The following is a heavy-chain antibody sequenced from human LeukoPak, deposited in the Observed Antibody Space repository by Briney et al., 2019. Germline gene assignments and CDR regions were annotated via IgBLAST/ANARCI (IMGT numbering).Heavy chain of an antibody. CDR1: GYTFTSYA. CDR2: INAGNGNT. D-gene: IGHD3-3*01. J-gene: IGHJ6*01. V-gene: IGHV1-3*01. CDR3: ETSVRGHISSDFWPRWGPTYYYSGMDV. Sequence: ASVKVSCKASGYTFTSYAMHWVRQAPGQRLEWMGWINAGNGNTKYAQKFQGRVTMTRDTSTSTAYMELSSLRSEDTAVYYCETSVRGHISSDFWPRWGPTYYYSGMDVWGQGPTVTVSS.